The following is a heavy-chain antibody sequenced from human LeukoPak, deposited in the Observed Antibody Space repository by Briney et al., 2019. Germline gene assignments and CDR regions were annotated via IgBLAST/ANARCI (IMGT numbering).Heavy chain of an antibody. CDR3: SRSPDY. CDR2: IKQDGSEK. Sequence: GGSLRLSCAASGFTLSNYWIDWVRPAPRKGLEWVANIKQDGSEKYYVDSLKGRFTISTGNTKNSLYLQMNTPGAGDKAVYYWSRSPDYGGQGTLVSAS. J-gene: IGHJ4*02. CDR1: GFTLSNYW. V-gene: IGHV3-7*01.